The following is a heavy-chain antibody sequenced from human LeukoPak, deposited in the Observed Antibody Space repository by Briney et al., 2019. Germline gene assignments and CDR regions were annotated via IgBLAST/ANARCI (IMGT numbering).Heavy chain of an antibody. CDR3: ARGVLAYSNYIHNWFDP. Sequence: SETLSLTYTVSGVSISGYYWSWIRQPPRKGLEWIGFIYYNWSTNYNPSLKSRVTISVDTSKNQSSLKLSSVTAADTAVYYCARGVLAYSNYIHNWFDPWGQGTLVTVSS. D-gene: IGHD4-11*01. CDR2: IYYNWST. V-gene: IGHV4-59*12. CDR1: GVSISGYY. J-gene: IGHJ5*02.